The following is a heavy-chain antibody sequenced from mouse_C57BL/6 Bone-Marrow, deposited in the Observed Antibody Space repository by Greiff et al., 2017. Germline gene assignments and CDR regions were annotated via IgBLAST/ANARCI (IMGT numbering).Heavy chain of an antibody. Sequence: VQLQQSGPELVKPGASVKISCKASGYTFTDYYLNWVKQSHGKSLEWMGDINPNNGGTSYNQKLKGKATLTVDKSSSTAYMELRSLTSEDSAVYYCARWDYGSSYGYYVDYWGQGTTLTGSS. CDR2: INPNNGGT. J-gene: IGHJ2*01. D-gene: IGHD1-1*01. V-gene: IGHV1-26*01. CDR1: GYTFTDYY. CDR3: ARWDYGSSYGYYVDY.